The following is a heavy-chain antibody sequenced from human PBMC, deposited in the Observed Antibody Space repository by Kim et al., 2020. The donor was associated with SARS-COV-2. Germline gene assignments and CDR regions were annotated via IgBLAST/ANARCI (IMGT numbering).Heavy chain of an antibody. CDR3: ARETYYDTSGQAFDL. D-gene: IGHD3-9*01. J-gene: IGHJ6*01. V-gene: IGHV3-48*04. CDR1: GFTFSIYS. Sequence: GGSLRPSCSASGFTFSIYSTNWVRQAPGKGLEWLSYISSNSVTKYYGDSVKGRFTISRDNAEKSPYLQMDSLRFEDTAVYYCARETYYDTSGQAFDLWG. CDR2: ISSNSVTK.